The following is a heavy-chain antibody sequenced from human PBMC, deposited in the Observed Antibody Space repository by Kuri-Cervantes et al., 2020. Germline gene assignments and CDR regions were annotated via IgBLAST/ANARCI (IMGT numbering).Heavy chain of an antibody. CDR1: GYSFTGHY. CDR3: ARDSVRDSSNPLDF. D-gene: IGHD4-11*01. Sequence: ASVKVSCKASGYSFTGHYMHWVRQAPGHGLEWMGWVDPNSGGTNYAQKFQGWVTMTRDPSINTAYMELSRLRSDDTAVYYCARDSVRDSSNPLDFWGQGTLVTVSS. CDR2: VDPNSGGT. J-gene: IGHJ4*02. V-gene: IGHV1-2*04.